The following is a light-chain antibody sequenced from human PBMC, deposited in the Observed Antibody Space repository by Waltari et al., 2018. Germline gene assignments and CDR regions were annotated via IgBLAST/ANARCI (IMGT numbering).Light chain of an antibody. CDR3: CSYAVSSTLV. CDR1: SSDIGHDNL. CDR2: DVT. Sequence: QSPLTQPASVSATPGQSITISCTGTSSDIGHDNLVTWYQQHSGKVPKLIIYDVTPRPSGVSDRFSGSKSGNTASLTISGLQEDDEADYYCCSYAVSSTLVFGGGTKVTVL. J-gene: IGLJ2*01. V-gene: IGLV2-23*02.